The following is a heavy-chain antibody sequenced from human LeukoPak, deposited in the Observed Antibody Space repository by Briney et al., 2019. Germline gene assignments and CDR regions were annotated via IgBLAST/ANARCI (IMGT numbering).Heavy chain of an antibody. D-gene: IGHD2-21*01. Sequence: GGSLRLSCAASGLTVSSNYMSWVRQAPGKGLEWVSVIYSGGSTYYADSVKGRFTISRDNSKNTLYLQMNSLRAEDTAVYYCARDAAYCGGDCYLFDIWGQGTMVTVSS. CDR1: GLTVSSNY. CDR3: ARDAAYCGGDCYLFDI. J-gene: IGHJ3*02. CDR2: IYSGGST. V-gene: IGHV3-53*01.